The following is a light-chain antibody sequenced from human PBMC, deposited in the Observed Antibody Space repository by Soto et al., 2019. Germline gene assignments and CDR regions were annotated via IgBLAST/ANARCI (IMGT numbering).Light chain of an antibody. CDR2: AAS. CDR1: QSIGNY. V-gene: IGKV1-39*01. Sequence: DIQMTQSPSSLSASVGDRVTITCRASQSIGNYLNWYQHRPGTAPKLLIYAASSLQSGVPSRFSGSGSGTEFTLTISSLQPEDFATYYCQQSYSTLLLTFGQGTRLEIK. J-gene: IGKJ5*01. CDR3: QQSYSTLLLT.